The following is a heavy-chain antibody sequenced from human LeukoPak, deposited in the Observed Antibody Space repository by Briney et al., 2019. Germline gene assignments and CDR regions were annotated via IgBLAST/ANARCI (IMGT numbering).Heavy chain of an antibody. J-gene: IGHJ4*02. CDR2: INPNSGGT. D-gene: IGHD6-13*01. V-gene: IGHV1-2*02. CDR1: GYTFTGYY. CDR3: ARVGDSSRRTFHYFDY. Sequence: ASVKVSCKASGYTFTGYYMHWVRQAPGQGLEWMGWINPNSGGTNYAQKLQGRVTMTTDTSTSTAYMELRSLRSDDTAVYYCARVGDSSRRTFHYFDYWGQGTLVTVSS.